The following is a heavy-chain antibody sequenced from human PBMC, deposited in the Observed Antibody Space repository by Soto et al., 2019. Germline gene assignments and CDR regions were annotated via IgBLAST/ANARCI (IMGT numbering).Heavy chain of an antibody. CDR3: AKGRGRSGNLTPRVDF. V-gene: IGHV3-23*01. J-gene: IGHJ4*02. D-gene: IGHD3-10*01. Sequence: EVQLLESGGGLVQPGGSLRLSCAASGFTFNNYAMTWVRQAPGKGLEWVSAISGGGDTTSYADSVKGRFTVSRDGSKNTLYLQMGSPGAGEQALYYWAKGRGRSGNLTPRVDFWGQGTLVTVSS. CDR2: ISGGGDTT. CDR1: GFTFNNYA.